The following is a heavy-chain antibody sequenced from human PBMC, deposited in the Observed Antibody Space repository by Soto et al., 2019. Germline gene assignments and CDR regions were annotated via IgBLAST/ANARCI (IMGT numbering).Heavy chain of an antibody. V-gene: IGHV3-21*04. J-gene: IGHJ3*02. D-gene: IGHD3-22*01. CDR3: ARGLDSSDGDAFDI. CDR2: ISSSSSYI. Sequence: GGSLRLSCAASGFTFSSYSMNWVRQAPGKGLEWVSSISSSSSYIYYADSVKGRFTISRDNAKNSLYLQMNSLRSDDTAVYYCARGLDSSDGDAFDIWGQGTMVTVSS. CDR1: GFTFSSYS.